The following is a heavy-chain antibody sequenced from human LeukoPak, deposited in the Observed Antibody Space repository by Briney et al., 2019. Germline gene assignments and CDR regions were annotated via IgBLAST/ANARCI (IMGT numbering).Heavy chain of an antibody. J-gene: IGHJ6*03. CDR1: GGSISSGTYY. CDR3: AREYSSGWYSAYYYYMDV. Sequence: PSQTLSLTCTVSGGSISSGTYYWNWIRQPAGKGLEWIGRIYTSGSTNYNPSLKSRVTISVDTSKNQFSLKLSSVTAADTAVYYCAREYSSGWYSAYYYYMDVWGKGTTVTISS. CDR2: IYTSGST. D-gene: IGHD6-19*01. V-gene: IGHV4-61*02.